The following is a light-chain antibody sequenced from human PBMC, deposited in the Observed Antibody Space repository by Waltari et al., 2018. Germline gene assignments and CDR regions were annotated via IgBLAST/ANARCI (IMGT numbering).Light chain of an antibody. CDR2: DVT. CDR1: SSAVGGYNY. CDR3: SSYTSSSTQV. V-gene: IGLV2-14*03. J-gene: IGLJ2*01. Sequence: QSALTQPASVSGSPGQSITIFCTGTSSAVGGYNYVSWYQQHPGKAPKLIIFDVTNRASGVSNRFSGSKSGNTAFLTISGLQTEDEADYYCSSYTSSSTQVFGGGTRLTVL.